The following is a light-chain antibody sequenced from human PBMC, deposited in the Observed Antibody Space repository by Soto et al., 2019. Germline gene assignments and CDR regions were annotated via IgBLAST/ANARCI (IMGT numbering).Light chain of an antibody. CDR3: QQYNSYSLT. J-gene: IGKJ1*01. Sequence: DIQMTQSPSTLSASVGDRVTITCRASQSISSWLAWYQQKPGKAPKLLIYDASSLESGLPSRFSGSGSGTEFTLTISSLQPDDFAPYYCQQYNSYSLTFGQGTKVEIK. CDR1: QSISSW. CDR2: DAS. V-gene: IGKV1-5*01.